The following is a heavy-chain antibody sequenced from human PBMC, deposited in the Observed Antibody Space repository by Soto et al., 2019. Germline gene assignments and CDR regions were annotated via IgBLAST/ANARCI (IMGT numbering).Heavy chain of an antibody. CDR2: MSHDGRNT. Sequence: GGSLRLSCTTSGFLFNTYAMHWVRQAPGKGLEWVAVMSHDGRNTYYADSVKGRSTISRDNSKNTLYLQMDSLRTEDTAVYYCARPGSGYDILTGHYFYYYHAMDVWGQGTTVTVSS. J-gene: IGHJ6*02. CDR1: GFLFNTYA. D-gene: IGHD3-9*01. CDR3: ARPGSGYDILTGHYFYYYHAMDV. V-gene: IGHV3-30*04.